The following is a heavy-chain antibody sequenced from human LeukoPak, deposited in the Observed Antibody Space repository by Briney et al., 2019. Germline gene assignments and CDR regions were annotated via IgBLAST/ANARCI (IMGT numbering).Heavy chain of an antibody. CDR2: RYYSGCT. V-gene: IGHV4-39*01. CDR3: ARYYGSGSKTVRAIDY. CDR1: GGSVISSSDL. Sequence: SETLSLTCTVSGGSVISSSDLWVWIRQPRGKGLEWLGARYYSGCTYYDASLKSRINISIDTSKNQFSLRVTSVTAADTAVYYCARYYGSGSKTVRAIDYWGQGTLVIVSS. J-gene: IGHJ4*02. D-gene: IGHD3-10*01.